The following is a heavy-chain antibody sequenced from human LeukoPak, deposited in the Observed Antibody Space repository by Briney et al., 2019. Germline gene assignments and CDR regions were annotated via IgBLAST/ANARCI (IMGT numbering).Heavy chain of an antibody. V-gene: IGHV1-18*03. CDR2: ISAYNGNT. CDR3: ARVGGYSSSTSCHDY. Sequence: ASVKVSCKASGYTFTNYGISWVRQVPGQGLEWMGWISAYNGNTDYVQKLQGRVTMTTDTSTNTAYMELRSLRSDDMAVYHCARVGGYSSSTSCHDYWGQGTLVTVSS. D-gene: IGHD2-2*01. J-gene: IGHJ4*02. CDR1: GYTFTNYG.